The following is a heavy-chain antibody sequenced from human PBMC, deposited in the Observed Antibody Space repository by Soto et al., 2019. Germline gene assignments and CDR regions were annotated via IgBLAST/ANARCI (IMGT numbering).Heavy chain of an antibody. Sequence: GGSLRLSCAASGFTFSSYAMHWVRQAPGKGLEWVSTVSVSGGTTYYADSLKGRFTISRDNSKKTVYLQMNRLRADDTAIYYCAKGLYYYDSSGYRLFDYWGQGTLVTVSS. D-gene: IGHD3-22*01. V-gene: IGHV3-23*01. CDR1: GFTFSSYA. J-gene: IGHJ4*02. CDR3: AKGLYYYDSSGYRLFDY. CDR2: VSVSGGTT.